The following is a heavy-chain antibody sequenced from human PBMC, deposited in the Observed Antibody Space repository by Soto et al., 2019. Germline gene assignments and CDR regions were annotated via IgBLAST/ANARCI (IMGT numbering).Heavy chain of an antibody. CDR1: GFKFSDYW. V-gene: IGHV3-7*03. D-gene: IGHD3-16*02. CDR2: IKHDTSEA. Sequence: DVQLVESGGGLVQPGRSLRLSCAASGFKFSDYWMSWVRQAPGKGLDWVGNIKHDTSEAHYADSVKGRFTITRDNIKNFLFLQMNGLRSDDTASYYCARDGLLFSGPYRPSRFDYWGLGTLVTVSS. CDR3: ARDGLLFSGPYRPSRFDY. J-gene: IGHJ4*02.